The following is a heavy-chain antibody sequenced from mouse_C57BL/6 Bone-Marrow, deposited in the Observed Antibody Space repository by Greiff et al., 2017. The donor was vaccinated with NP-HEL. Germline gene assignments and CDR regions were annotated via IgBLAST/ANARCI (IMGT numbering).Heavy chain of an antibody. CDR1: GFSLTSYG. Sequence: VQLQESGPGLVAPSQSLSITCTVSGFSLTSYGVHWVRQPPGKGLEWLVVIWSDGSTTYNSALKSRLSISKDNSKSQVFLKMNSLQTDDTAMYYCARLYSNYDGAMDYWGQGTSVTVSS. CDR2: IWSDGST. J-gene: IGHJ4*01. D-gene: IGHD2-5*01. CDR3: ARLYSNYDGAMDY. V-gene: IGHV2-6*03.